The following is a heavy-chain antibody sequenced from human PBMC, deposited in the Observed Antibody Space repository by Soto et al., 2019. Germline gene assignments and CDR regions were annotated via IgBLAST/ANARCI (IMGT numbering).Heavy chain of an antibody. Sequence: GGSLRLSCAASGFTFSSYAMSWVRQAPGKGLEWVSAISGSGGSTYYADSVKGRFTISRDNSKNTLYLQMNSLRAEDTAVYYWAKSPSGSYYAEYFQLWGQGTLVTVSS. CDR1: GFTFSSYA. J-gene: IGHJ1*01. CDR2: ISGSGGST. CDR3: AKSPSGSYYAEYFQL. D-gene: IGHD1-26*01. V-gene: IGHV3-23*01.